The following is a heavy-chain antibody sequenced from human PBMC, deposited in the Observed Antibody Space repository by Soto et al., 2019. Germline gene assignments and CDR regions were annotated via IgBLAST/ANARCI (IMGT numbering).Heavy chain of an antibody. V-gene: IGHV3-23*01. D-gene: IGHD2-2*01. CDR1: GFTFSSYA. J-gene: IGHJ5*02. CDR3: AKMAVVPAATLVGNWFDP. Sequence: EVQLLESGGGLVQPGGSLRLSCAASGFTFSSYAMSWVRQAPGKGLEWVSAISGSGGSTYYADSVMGRFTISRDYSKNTLYLRMNSLRAEDTAVYYCAKMAVVPAATLVGNWFDPWGQGTLVTVSS. CDR2: ISGSGGST.